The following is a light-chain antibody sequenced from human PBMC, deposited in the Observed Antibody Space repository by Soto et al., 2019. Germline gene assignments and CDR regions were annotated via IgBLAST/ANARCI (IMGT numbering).Light chain of an antibody. CDR3: QSYDSSLSVLYV. Sequence: QSVLTQPPSVSGAPGQRVPISCTGSSSNIGAGYEVHWFQQLPGTAPMLLIYGNTNRPSGVPDRFSGSKSDTSASLAITGLQPEDEADYYCQSYDSSLSVLYVFGTGTKVTVL. J-gene: IGLJ1*01. CDR1: SSNIGAGYE. V-gene: IGLV1-40*01. CDR2: GNT.